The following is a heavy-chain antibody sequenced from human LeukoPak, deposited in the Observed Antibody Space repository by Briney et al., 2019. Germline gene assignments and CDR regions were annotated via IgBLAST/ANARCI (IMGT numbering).Heavy chain of an antibody. V-gene: IGHV1-2*02. CDR3: AREIVVVPAAIKDGAFDI. D-gene: IGHD2-2*02. CDR2: INPNSGGT. Sequence: ASVKVSCKASGYTFTGYYMHWVRQAPGQGLEWMGWINPNSGGTNYAQKFQGRVTMTRDTSISTAYMELSRLRSDDTAVYYCAREIVVVPAAIKDGAFDIWGQGTVVTVSS. CDR1: GYTFTGYY. J-gene: IGHJ3*02.